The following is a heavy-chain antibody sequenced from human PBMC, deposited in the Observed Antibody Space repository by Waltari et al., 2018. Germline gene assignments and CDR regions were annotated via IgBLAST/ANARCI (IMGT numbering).Heavy chain of an antibody. CDR3: ARGAQYYYDSSGYYASY. J-gene: IGHJ4*02. V-gene: IGHV1-69*02. CDR1: GGTFSSYT. CDR2: IIPILGIA. Sequence: QVQLVQSGAEVKKPGSSVKVSCKASGGTFSSYTISWVRQAPGQGLEWMGRIIPILGIANYEQKFQGRVTITADKSTSTAYMELSSLRSEDTAVYYCARGAQYYYDSSGYYASYWGQGTLVTVSS. D-gene: IGHD3-22*01.